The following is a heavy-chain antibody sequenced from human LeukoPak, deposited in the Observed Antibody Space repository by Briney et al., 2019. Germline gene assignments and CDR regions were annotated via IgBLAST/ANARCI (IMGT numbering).Heavy chain of an antibody. CDR1: GGFISSGGYY. J-gene: IGHJ4*02. D-gene: IGHD3-10*01. CDR2: IYYTGTT. V-gene: IGHV4-31*03. CDR3: ARDNSGVFDY. Sequence: SETLSLTCTVAGGFISSGGYYWSWIRQFPGESLEWIGYIYYTGTTYYNPSLKTRVTLSVDTSKNQFSLRLSSVTAADTAVYYCARDNSGVFDYWGQGTLVTVSS.